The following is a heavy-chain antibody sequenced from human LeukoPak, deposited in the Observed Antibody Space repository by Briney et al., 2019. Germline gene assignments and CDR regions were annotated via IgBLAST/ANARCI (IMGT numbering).Heavy chain of an antibody. J-gene: IGHJ4*02. Sequence: PGGSLRLSCAASGFTFSSYSMNWVRQAPGKGLVWVSRINSDGSSTSYADSVKGRFTISRDNAKNTLYLQMNSLRAEDTAVYYCARELYYGDSLDYWGQGTLVTVSS. CDR2: INSDGSST. CDR1: GFTFSSYS. D-gene: IGHD4-17*01. CDR3: ARELYYGDSLDY. V-gene: IGHV3-74*01.